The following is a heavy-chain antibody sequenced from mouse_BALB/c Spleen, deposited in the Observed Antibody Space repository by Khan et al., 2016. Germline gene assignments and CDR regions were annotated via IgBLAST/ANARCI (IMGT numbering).Heavy chain of an antibody. J-gene: IGHJ2*01. D-gene: IGHD4-1*01. CDR1: GYTFSSYW. V-gene: IGHV1-9*01. CDR3: ARRSNPDY. Sequence: QVQLKQSGAELMKPGASGKISCKATGYTFSSYWIEWVKQRPGHGLEWIGEILPRSGTTNYNEKFKGKATFTADTSSNTAYMQLSSLTSEDSAVYHCARRSNPDYWGQGTTLTVSS. CDR2: ILPRSGTT.